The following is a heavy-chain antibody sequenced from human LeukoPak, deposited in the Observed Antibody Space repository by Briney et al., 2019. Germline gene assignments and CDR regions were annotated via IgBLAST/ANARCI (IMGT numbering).Heavy chain of an antibody. J-gene: IGHJ3*02. CDR3: ARVKSSGGSLPEDDAFDI. D-gene: IGHD2-15*01. V-gene: IGHV1-18*01. CDR2: ISAYNGNT. Sequence: GASVKVSCKASGYTFTSYGISWVRQAPGQGLEWMGWISAYNGNTNYAQKLQGRVTMTRDTSTSTAYMELRSLRSDDTAVYYCARVKSSGGSLPEDDAFDIWGQGTMVTVSS. CDR1: GYTFTSYG.